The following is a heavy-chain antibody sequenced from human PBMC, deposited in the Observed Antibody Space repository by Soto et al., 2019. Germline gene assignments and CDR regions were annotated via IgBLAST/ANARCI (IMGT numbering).Heavy chain of an antibody. Sequence: SVKVSCKASGFTFTSSAVQWVRQARGQRLEWKGWIVVGSGNTNYAQKFQERVTITRDMSTITAYMELSSLRSEDTAVYYCAAPGGITAAGYYGMDVWGQGTTVTVSS. CDR2: IVVGSGNT. CDR1: GFTFTSSA. V-gene: IGHV1-58*01. J-gene: IGHJ6*02. CDR3: AAPGGITAAGYYGMDV. D-gene: IGHD6-13*01.